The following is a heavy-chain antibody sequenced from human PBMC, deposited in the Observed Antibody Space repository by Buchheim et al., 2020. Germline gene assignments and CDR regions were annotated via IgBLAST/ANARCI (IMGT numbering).Heavy chain of an antibody. Sequence: EVQLLESGGGLVQPGGSLRLSCAASGFTFRSHAMTWVRQAPGKGLEWVSALSSSGGSTLYADSVKGRFTISRDNSKNTLYLQMNSLRAEDTAIYYCAKVWDYYASGSYYNPADHWGQGTL. CDR1: GFTFRSHA. CDR2: LSSSGGST. D-gene: IGHD3-10*01. J-gene: IGHJ4*02. V-gene: IGHV3-23*01. CDR3: AKVWDYYASGSYYNPADH.